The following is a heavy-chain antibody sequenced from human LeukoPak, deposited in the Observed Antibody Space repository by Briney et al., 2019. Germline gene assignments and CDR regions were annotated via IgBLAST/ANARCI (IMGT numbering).Heavy chain of an antibody. V-gene: IGHV3-23*01. D-gene: IGHD2-15*01. CDR2: TSTSGGST. Sequence: GGSPRLSCAASAFTFSSYAMSWVRQAPGKGLEWVSGTSTSGGSTYYADSVKGRFTISRDNSKNTLSLQMTSLRAEDTAVYYCATARGGYWGQGTLVTVSS. CDR1: AFTFSSYA. J-gene: IGHJ4*02. CDR3: ATARGGY.